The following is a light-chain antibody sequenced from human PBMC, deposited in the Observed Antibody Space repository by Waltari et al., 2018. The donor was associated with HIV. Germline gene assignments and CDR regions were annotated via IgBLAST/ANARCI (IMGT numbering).Light chain of an antibody. V-gene: IGLV2-8*01. CDR2: EVN. Sequence: QSALTQPPSASGRPGPSVTISCTGTSSDIGASKYVPLSQHHTGTTPKVIIIEVNKRPSGVPDRFSGSKSGNTASLTVSRLQGEDEADYFCSSYAGNNNWVFGGGTKVTVL. CDR1: SSDIGASKY. J-gene: IGLJ3*02. CDR3: SSYAGNNNWV.